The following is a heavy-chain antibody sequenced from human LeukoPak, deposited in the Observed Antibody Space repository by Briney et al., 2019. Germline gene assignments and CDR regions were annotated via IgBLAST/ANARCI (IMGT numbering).Heavy chain of an antibody. CDR1: GFSFSSYA. J-gene: IGHJ4*02. CDR2: ISGSGGST. Sequence: GGSLRLSCATSGFSFSSYAMSWVRQAPGKGLEGVSAISGSGGSTYYADSGRGPFTISRDNSKNTLYMQMNSLRAEDTAVYYCAKGRRIQLWLGFDYWGQGTLVSVSS. V-gene: IGHV3-23*01. D-gene: IGHD5-18*01. CDR3: AKGRRIQLWLGFDY.